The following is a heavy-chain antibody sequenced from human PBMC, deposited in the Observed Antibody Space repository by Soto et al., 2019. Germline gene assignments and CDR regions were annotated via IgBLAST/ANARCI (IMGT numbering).Heavy chain of an antibody. V-gene: IGHV3-53*01. J-gene: IGHJ5*02. CDR2: IYSGGST. Sequence: GGSLRLSCAASGFTVSSNYMSWVRQAPGKGLEWVSVIYSGGSTYYADSVKGRFTISRDNSKNTLYLQMNSLRAEDTAVYYCARAVLTGYTYNWFDPWGQGTLVTVSS. CDR1: GFTVSSNY. CDR3: ARAVLTGYTYNWFDP. D-gene: IGHD3-9*01.